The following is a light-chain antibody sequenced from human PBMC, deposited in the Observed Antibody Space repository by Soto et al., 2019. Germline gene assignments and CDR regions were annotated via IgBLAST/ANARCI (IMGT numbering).Light chain of an antibody. CDR3: SSYTSRTTLEV. CDR2: EVT. J-gene: IGLJ1*01. CDR1: SSDVGGYNY. V-gene: IGLV2-14*01. Sequence: QSALTQPASVSGSPGQSITISCTGTSSDVGGYNYVSWYQQHPGKAPKLMIYEVTHRPSGISNRFSASKSGNTASLTISGLQNEEEADYYCSSYTSRTTLEVFGTGTKVT.